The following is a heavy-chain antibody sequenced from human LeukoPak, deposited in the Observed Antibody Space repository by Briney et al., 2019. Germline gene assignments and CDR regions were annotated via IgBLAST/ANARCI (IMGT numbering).Heavy chain of an antibody. V-gene: IGHV3-30*19. J-gene: IGHJ4*02. D-gene: IGHD6-13*01. CDR1: GFTFSSYG. CDR3: ARDLRPTAAAGVDY. Sequence: GGSLRLSCAASGFTFSSYGMHWVRQAPGKGLEWVAVISYDGSNKYYADSVKGRFTISRDNSKNTLYLQMNSLRAEDTAVYYCARDLRPTAAAGVDYWGQGTLVTVSS. CDR2: ISYDGSNK.